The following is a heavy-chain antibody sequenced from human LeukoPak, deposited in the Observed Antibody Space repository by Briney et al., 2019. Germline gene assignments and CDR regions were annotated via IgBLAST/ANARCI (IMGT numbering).Heavy chain of an antibody. D-gene: IGHD3-10*01. CDR2: INQDGSDK. CDR3: AWYGVTHGLDV. J-gene: IGHJ6*02. V-gene: IGHV3-7*01. Sequence: AGGSLRLSCAASGFSLSNYWMSWVRQAPGKGLEWVANINQDGSDKYYVDSVMGRFTISKDNAKNSMYLQMNSLRPEDTAIYYCAWYGVTHGLDVWGQGTTVTVSS. CDR1: GFSLSNYW.